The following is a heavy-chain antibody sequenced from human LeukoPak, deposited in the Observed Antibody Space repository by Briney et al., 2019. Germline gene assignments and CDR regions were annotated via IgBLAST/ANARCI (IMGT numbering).Heavy chain of an antibody. J-gene: IGHJ4*02. CDR1: AITGNTNY. V-gene: IGHV3-66*04. CDR2: IYSGGAT. Sequence: PGGSLRLSCAASAITGNTNYMSCVPHAPGKGLEWVSIIYSGGATFYADSVNGRFTISRENSKNTLWLQMNSLRAEDTALYYCARRYCAYSGEGALVTVSS. CDR3: ARRYCAY.